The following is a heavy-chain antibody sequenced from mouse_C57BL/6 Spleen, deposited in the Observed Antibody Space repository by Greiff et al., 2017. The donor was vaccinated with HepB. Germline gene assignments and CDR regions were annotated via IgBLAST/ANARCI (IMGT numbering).Heavy chain of an antibody. CDR1: GYSITSGYD. CDR2: ISYSGST. V-gene: IGHV3-1*01. CDR3: ARARNSYYYAMDY. Sequence: EVQLQESGPGMVKPSQSLSLTCTVTGYSITSGYDWHWIRHFPGNKLEWMGYISYSGSTNYNPSLKSRISITHDTSKNHFFLKLNSVTTEDTATYYCARARNSYYYAMDYWGQGTSVTVSS. J-gene: IGHJ4*01.